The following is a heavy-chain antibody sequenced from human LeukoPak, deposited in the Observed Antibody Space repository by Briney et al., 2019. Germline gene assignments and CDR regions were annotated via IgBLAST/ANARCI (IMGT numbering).Heavy chain of an antibody. V-gene: IGHV4-34*01. D-gene: IGHD3-10*01. Sequence: SETLSLTCAVYGGSFSGYYWSWIRQPPGKGLEWIGEINHSGSTNYNPSLKSRVTISVDTSKNQFSLKLSSVTAADTAVYYCARKNLIFYYGSGSLDYWGQGTLVTVSS. CDR1: GGSFSGYY. J-gene: IGHJ4*02. CDR2: INHSGST. CDR3: ARKNLIFYYGSGSLDY.